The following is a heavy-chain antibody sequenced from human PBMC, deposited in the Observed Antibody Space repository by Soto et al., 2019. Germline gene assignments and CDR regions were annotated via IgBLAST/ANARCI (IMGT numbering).Heavy chain of an antibody. CDR2: IYPGDSDT. CDR3: ARTPESDILTGYYSWWFDP. V-gene: IGHV5-51*01. D-gene: IGHD3-9*01. J-gene: IGHJ5*02. Sequence: PGESLKISCKGSGYSFTSYWIGWVRQMPGKGLEWMGIIYPGDSDTRYSPSFQGQVTISADKSISAAYLQWSSLKASDTAMYYCARTPESDILTGYYSWWFDPWGQGTLVTVSS. CDR1: GYSFTSYW.